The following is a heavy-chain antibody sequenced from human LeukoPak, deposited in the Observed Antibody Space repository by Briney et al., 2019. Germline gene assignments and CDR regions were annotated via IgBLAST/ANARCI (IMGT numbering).Heavy chain of an antibody. D-gene: IGHD6-19*01. CDR2: IYYSGST. CDR3: ARSSGWYHYFDY. J-gene: IGHJ4*02. Sequence: SETLSLTCTVSGGSISSSSYYWSWIRQPPGKGLEWIGYIYYSGSTNYNPSLKSRVTISVDTSKNQFSLKLSSVTAADTAVYYCARSSGWYHYFDYWGQGTLVTVSS. V-gene: IGHV4-61*01. CDR1: GGSISSSSYY.